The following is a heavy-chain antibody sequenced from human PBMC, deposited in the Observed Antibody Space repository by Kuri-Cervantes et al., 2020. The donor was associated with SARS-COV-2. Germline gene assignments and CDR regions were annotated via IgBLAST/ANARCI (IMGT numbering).Heavy chain of an antibody. CDR2: IKQDGSEK. Sequence: GESLKISCAASGFTFSSYWMSWVRQAPGKGLEWVANIKQDGSEKFYVDSVKGRFTISRDNAKNSLYLQMNSLRAEDTAVYYCARFYTYYDFWSGYRTDDAFDIWGQGTMVTVSS. CDR1: GFTFSSYW. J-gene: IGHJ3*02. D-gene: IGHD3-3*01. V-gene: IGHV3-7*01. CDR3: ARFYTYYDFWSGYRTDDAFDI.